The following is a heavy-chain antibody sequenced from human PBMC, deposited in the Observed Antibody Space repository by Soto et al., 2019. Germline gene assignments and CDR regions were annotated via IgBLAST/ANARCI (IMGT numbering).Heavy chain of an antibody. CDR1: GFTLTSYV. CDR3: AKTQPTGWLSFTYYYYGMDV. J-gene: IGHJ6*02. Sequence: EASGKGSCKASGFTLTSYVFSWGRQAPGQGLGGMGWISAYNGNTNYAQKLQGRVTMTTDTSTSTAYMELRSLRSDDTAVYYCAKTQPTGWLSFTYYYYGMDVWGQGTTVTVSS. V-gene: IGHV1-18*01. CDR2: ISAYNGNT. D-gene: IGHD5-12*01.